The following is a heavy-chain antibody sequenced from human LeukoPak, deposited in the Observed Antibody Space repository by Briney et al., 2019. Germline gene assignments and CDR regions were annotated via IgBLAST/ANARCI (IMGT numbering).Heavy chain of an antibody. CDR2: INPYSGDT. CDR3: ARPNYFDTSASYS. CDR1: GYSFTGYY. J-gene: IGHJ5*02. D-gene: IGHD3-22*01. V-gene: IGHV1-2*02. Sequence: ASVKVSCKASGYSFTGYYIHWVRQAPGQGLEWMGWINPYSGDTTYAQKFQGRVTLTRDTSISTAYMELSSLRSDDTAIFYCARPNYFDTSASYSWGQGTLVTVSS.